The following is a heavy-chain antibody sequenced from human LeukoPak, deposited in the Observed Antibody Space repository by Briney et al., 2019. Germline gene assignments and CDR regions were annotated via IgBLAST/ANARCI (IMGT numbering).Heavy chain of an antibody. Sequence: PSETLSLTCAVYGGSFSGYYWSWVRQPPGKGLEWIGEINHSGSTNYNPSLKSRVTISVDTSKSQFSLKLSSVAAAETAVYSCASWEVWSYGFDYWGQGTPVTVSS. CDR3: ASWEVWSYGFDY. V-gene: IGHV4-34*01. J-gene: IGHJ4*02. D-gene: IGHD1-26*01. CDR2: INHSGST. CDR1: GGSFSGYY.